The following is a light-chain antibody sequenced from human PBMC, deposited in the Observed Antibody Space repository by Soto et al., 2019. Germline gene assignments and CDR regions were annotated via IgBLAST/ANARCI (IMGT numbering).Light chain of an antibody. V-gene: IGKV3D-20*02. CDR3: QQRSNWPRLT. CDR1: QSVSSSY. J-gene: IGKJ4*01. Sequence: EIVLTQSPGTLSLSPGERATLSCRASQSVSSSYLAWYQQKPGQAPRLLIYDASNRATGIPDRFSGSGSGTDFTLTIRRLEPEDFAVYYCQQRSNWPRLTFGGGTKVDIK. CDR2: DAS.